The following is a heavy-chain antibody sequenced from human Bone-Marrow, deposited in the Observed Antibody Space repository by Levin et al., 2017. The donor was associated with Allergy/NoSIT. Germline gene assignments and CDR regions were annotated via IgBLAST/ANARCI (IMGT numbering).Heavy chain of an antibody. CDR1: GGSISSGGYS. V-gene: IGHV4-30-2*01. J-gene: IGHJ6*02. CDR3: ARAGSREYYYYYGMDV. D-gene: IGHD6-19*01. Sequence: SETLSLTCAVSGGSISSGGYSWSWIRQPPGKGLEWIGYIYHSGSTYYNPSLKSRVTISVDRSKNQFSLKLSSVTAADTAVYYCARAGSREYYYYYGMDVWGQGTTVTVSS. CDR2: IYHSGST.